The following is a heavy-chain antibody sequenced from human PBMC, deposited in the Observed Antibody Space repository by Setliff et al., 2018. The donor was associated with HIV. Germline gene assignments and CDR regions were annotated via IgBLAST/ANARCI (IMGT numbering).Heavy chain of an antibody. CDR1: GYTFTGYY. D-gene: IGHD3-3*01. CDR2: INPNSGGT. J-gene: IGHJ4*02. CDR3: ARGGSGYYDFWSGSSAFEY. V-gene: IGHV1-2*02. Sequence: ASVKVSCKASGYTFTGYYMHWVRQAPGQGLEWMGWINPNSGGTNYAQVRDRVSEADESTTTAYMELSSLRSEDTAVFYCARGGSGYYDFWSGSSAFEYWGQGTLVTVSS.